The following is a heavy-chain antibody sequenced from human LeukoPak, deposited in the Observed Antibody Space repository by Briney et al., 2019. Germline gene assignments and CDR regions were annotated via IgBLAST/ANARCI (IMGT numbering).Heavy chain of an antibody. CDR1: GYTFTSYV. J-gene: IGHJ4*02. CDR2: INAGNGNT. Sequence: ASVKVSCKASGYTFTSYVMHWVRQAPGQRLEWMGWINAGNGNTKYSQKFQGRVTITRDTSASTAYMELSSLRSEGTAVYYCARARYDSSSFYYWGQGTLVTVSS. CDR3: ARARYDSSSFYY. V-gene: IGHV1-3*01. D-gene: IGHD3-22*01.